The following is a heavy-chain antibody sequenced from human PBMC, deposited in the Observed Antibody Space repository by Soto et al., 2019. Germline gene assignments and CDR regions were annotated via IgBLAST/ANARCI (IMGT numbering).Heavy chain of an antibody. CDR3: ARGTTGNTSVRPHWFDP. CDR2: IYYSGST. V-gene: IGHV4-59*01. CDR1: GGSISSYY. D-gene: IGHD1-1*01. J-gene: IGHJ5*02. Sequence: SETLSLTCTVSGGSISSYYWSWIRQPPGKGLEWIGYIYYSGSTNYNPSLRSRVTISVDTPKNQFSLKLSSVTAADTAVYYCARGTTGNTSVRPHWFDPWGQGTLVTVSS.